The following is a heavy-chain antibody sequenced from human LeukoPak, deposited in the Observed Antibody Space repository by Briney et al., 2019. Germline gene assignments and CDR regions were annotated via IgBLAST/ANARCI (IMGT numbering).Heavy chain of an antibody. CDR2: IYYSGST. V-gene: IGHV4-30-4*01. Sequence: PSETLSLTCTVSGGSISSGDYYWSWIRQPPGKGLEWIGYIYYSGSTYYNPSLKSRVTISVDTSKNQFSLKLSSVTAADTAVYYCAGWRDRVGSGSYYFDYWGQGTLVTVSS. D-gene: IGHD3-10*01. CDR3: AGWRDRVGSGSYYFDY. CDR1: GGSISSGDYY. J-gene: IGHJ4*02.